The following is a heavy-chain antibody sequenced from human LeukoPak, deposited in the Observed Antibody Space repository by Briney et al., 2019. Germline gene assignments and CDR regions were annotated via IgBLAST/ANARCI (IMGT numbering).Heavy chain of an antibody. J-gene: IGHJ4*02. D-gene: IGHD3-22*01. V-gene: IGHV4-31*03. Sequence: SETLSLTCTVSGGSISSGGYYWSWIRQHPGKGLEWIGYIYYSGSTYYNPSLKSRVTISVDTSKNQFSLKLSSVTAADTAVYYCATAPLGGYYDSSGYSWYFDYWGQGTLVTVSS. CDR1: GGSISSGGYY. CDR2: IYYSGST. CDR3: ATAPLGGYYDSSGYSWYFDY.